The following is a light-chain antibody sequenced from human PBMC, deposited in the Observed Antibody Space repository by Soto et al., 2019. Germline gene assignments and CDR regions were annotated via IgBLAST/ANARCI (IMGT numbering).Light chain of an antibody. CDR3: QQSDSGPLT. CDR2: AAT. J-gene: IGKJ4*01. Sequence: DILLTQSPPSLSASAGDRATLSCRASQGVSSTLAWYHQQPGQAPRLLIYAATTMQSGIPARFSGSGSGTEFTLSISSLQPEDFATYYCQQSDSGPLTFGGGTKVDIK. V-gene: IGKV3-15*01. CDR1: QGVSST.